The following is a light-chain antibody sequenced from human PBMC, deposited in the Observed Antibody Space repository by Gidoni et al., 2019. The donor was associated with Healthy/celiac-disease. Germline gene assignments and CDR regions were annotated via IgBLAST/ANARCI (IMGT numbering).Light chain of an antibody. Sequence: QSVPTQQPSAPGTHGPRVTISCSGSSSNIGSNTVNWYQQLPGTAPKLLIYSNNQLPSGVPDRFSGSKSGTSASLAISGLQSEDEADYYCAAWDDSLNGLVFGGGTKLTVL. CDR2: SNN. V-gene: IGLV1-44*01. J-gene: IGLJ3*02. CDR3: AAWDDSLNGLV. CDR1: SSNIGSNT.